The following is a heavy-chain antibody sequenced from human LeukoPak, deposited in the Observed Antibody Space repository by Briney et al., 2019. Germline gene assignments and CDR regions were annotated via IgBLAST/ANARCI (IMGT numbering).Heavy chain of an antibody. V-gene: IGHV3-53*01. D-gene: IGHD3-16*02. CDR3: ARGPYSLGGLDI. Sequence: GGSLRLSCAVSGFTVSRYYMSWVRQAPGKGLEWVSIIYSGGNTYYADSVRDRFTISRDNSKNTLYLQMNSLRAEDTAVYYCARGPYSLGGLDIWGQGTVVTVSS. CDR1: GFTVSRYY. CDR2: IYSGGNT. J-gene: IGHJ3*02.